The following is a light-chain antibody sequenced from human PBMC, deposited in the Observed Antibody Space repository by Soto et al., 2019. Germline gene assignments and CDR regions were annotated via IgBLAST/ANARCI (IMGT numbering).Light chain of an antibody. Sequence: QSVLTQPASVSGSPGQSITISCTGTSSDVGGYNYVSWYQQHPGKAPKLMIYDVSNRPSGVSNRFSGSKSGKTASLTISGLQGEDEADYYCSSYTSSRTLVFGGGTKVTVL. CDR1: SSDVGGYNY. CDR2: DVS. V-gene: IGLV2-14*01. J-gene: IGLJ3*02. CDR3: SSYTSSRTLV.